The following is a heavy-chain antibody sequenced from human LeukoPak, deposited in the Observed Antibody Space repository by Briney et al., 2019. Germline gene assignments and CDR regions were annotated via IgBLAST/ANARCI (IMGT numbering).Heavy chain of an antibody. J-gene: IGHJ6*03. V-gene: IGHV3-30-3*01. CDR3: ARETGTTLHYYYYYMDV. CDR2: ISYDGSNK. CDR1: GFTFSSYA. D-gene: IGHD1-1*01. Sequence: PGRSLRLSCAASGFTFSSYAMHWVRQAPGKGLEWVAVISYDGSNKYYADSVKGRFTISRDNSKNTLYLQMNSLRAEDTAVYYCARETGTTLHYYYYYMDVWGKGTTVTVSS.